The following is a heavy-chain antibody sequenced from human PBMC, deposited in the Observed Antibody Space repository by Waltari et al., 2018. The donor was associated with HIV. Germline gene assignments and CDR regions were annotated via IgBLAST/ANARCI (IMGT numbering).Heavy chain of an antibody. J-gene: IGHJ4*02. CDR2: MNPNSGDT. V-gene: IGHV1-8*01. CDR1: GYTFTSYD. D-gene: IGHD6-19*01. CDR3: VRAAIYSRGCFDY. Sequence: QVQLVQSGAEVKQPGASVKVYCKASGYTFTSYDINWVRQATGQGLEWMGWMNPNSGDTGYAQKFQGRITMTSNTSISTVYMELSSLTSEETAVYYCVRAAIYSRGCFDYWGQGTLVTVSS.